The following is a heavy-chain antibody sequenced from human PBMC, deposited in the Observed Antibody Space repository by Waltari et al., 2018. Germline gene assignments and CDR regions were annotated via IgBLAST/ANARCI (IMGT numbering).Heavy chain of an antibody. D-gene: IGHD6-19*01. CDR2: INTYGNST. J-gene: IGHJ4*02. CDR1: EFTFSTYW. CDR3: ARENSGWSSAGFDY. Sequence: EVQLVESGGGLVQPGGSLRLSCVASEFTFSTYWMHWVRQAPGKGLEWVSRINTYGNSTRYADSVRGRFTISRDNAKNTLFLQLNSLRPEDGAVYYCARENSGWSSAGFDYWGQGTLVTVSS. V-gene: IGHV3-74*01.